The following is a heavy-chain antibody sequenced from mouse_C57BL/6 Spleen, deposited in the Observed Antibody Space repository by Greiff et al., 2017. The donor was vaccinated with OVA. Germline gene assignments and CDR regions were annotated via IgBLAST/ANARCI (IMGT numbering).Heavy chain of an antibody. J-gene: IGHJ4*01. CDR2: ISGGGGNT. CDR1: GFTFSSYT. Sequence: DVHLVESGGGLVKPGGSLKLSCAASGFTFSSYTMSWVRQTPEKRLEWVATISGGGGNTYYPDSVKGRFTISRDNAKNTLYLQMSSLRSEDTALYYCARHRVLLDAMDYWGQGTSVTVSS. CDR3: ARHRVLLDAMDY. V-gene: IGHV5-9*01. D-gene: IGHD1-1*01.